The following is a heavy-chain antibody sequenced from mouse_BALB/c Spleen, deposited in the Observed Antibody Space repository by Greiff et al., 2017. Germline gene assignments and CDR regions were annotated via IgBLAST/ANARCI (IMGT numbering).Heavy chain of an antibody. Sequence: QVQLKESGPSLVQPSQSLSITCTVSGFSLTSYGVHWVRQSPGKGLEWLGVIWRGGSTDYNAAFMSRLSITKDNSKSQVFFKMNSLQADDTAIYYGAKNDDGSYYFDYWGQGTTLTVSS. CDR2: IWRGGST. J-gene: IGHJ2*01. CDR1: GFSLTSYG. D-gene: IGHD2-3*01. CDR3: AKNDDGSYYFDY. V-gene: IGHV2-5-1*01.